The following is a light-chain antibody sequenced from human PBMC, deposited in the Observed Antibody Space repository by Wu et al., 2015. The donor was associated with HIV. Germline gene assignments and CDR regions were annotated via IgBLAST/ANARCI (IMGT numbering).Light chain of an antibody. J-gene: IGKJ4*01. Sequence: EIVLTQSPATLSLSPEERATLSCRASQSVSSYLAWYQQKPGQAPRLLIYDASNRATGIPARFSGSGSGTDFTLTISSLEPEDFAVYYCQQYSNWPLSFGGGTSVEI. CDR1: QSVSSY. V-gene: IGKV3-11*01. CDR2: DAS. CDR3: QQYSNWPLS.